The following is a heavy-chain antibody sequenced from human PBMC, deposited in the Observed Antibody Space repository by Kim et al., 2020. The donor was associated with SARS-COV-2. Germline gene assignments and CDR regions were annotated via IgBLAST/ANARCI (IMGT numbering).Heavy chain of an antibody. Sequence: GGSLRLSCAASAFTFSRYAMSWVRQAPGQGLEWVSLIYSGGSSTYYADSVKGRFTISRDNSKNTPYLQMNSLRAEDTAVYYCAKDFGTSGSGAFDIWGQGTMVTVSS. CDR2: IYSGGSST. CDR1: AFTFSRYA. CDR3: AKDFGTSGSGAFDI. J-gene: IGHJ3*02. D-gene: IGHD6-25*01. V-gene: IGHV3-23*03.